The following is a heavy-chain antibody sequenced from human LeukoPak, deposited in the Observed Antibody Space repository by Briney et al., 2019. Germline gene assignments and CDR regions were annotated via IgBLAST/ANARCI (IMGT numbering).Heavy chain of an antibody. V-gene: IGHV3-23*01. CDR3: AKVIRNYYDSSGYFGY. CDR1: GFTFSSYA. D-gene: IGHD3-22*01. CDR2: ISGSGGST. Sequence: GGSLRLSCAASGFTFSSYAMSWVRQAPGKGLEWVSAISGSGGSTYYADSVKGRFTISRDNSKNTLYLQMNSLRAEDTAVYYCAKVIRNYYDSSGYFGYWGQGTLVTVSS. J-gene: IGHJ4*02.